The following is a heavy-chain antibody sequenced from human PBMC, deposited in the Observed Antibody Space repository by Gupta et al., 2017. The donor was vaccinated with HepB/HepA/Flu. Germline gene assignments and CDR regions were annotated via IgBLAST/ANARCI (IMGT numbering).Heavy chain of an antibody. CDR2: ISSSGSTI. V-gene: IGHV3-11*01. CDR3: ARDLERWFGEYFPYYYYGMDV. Sequence: QVQLVESGGGLVKPGGSLRLSCAASGFTFSDYYMSWIRQTPGKGLEWVSYISSSGSTIYYADSVKGRFTISRDNAKNSLYLQMNSLRAEDTAVYYCARDLERWFGEYFPYYYYGMDVWGQGTTVTVSS. D-gene: IGHD3-10*01. J-gene: IGHJ6*02. CDR1: GFTFSDYY.